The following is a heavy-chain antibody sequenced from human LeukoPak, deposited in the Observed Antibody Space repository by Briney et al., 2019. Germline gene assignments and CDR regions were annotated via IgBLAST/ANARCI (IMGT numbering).Heavy chain of an antibody. Sequence: PGGSLRLSCAASGFTFSSYEMNWVRQAPGKGLEWVSNISSSGSTIYYADSVKGRFTISRDNAKNSLYLQMNSLRAEDTAVYYCARVEEYYSSGWYGYFDYWGQGTLVTVSS. J-gene: IGHJ4*02. D-gene: IGHD6-19*01. V-gene: IGHV3-48*03. CDR3: ARVEEYYSSGWYGYFDY. CDR1: GFTFSSYE. CDR2: ISSSGSTI.